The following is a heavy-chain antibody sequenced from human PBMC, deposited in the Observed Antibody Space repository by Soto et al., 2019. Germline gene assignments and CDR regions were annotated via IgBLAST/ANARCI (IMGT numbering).Heavy chain of an antibody. V-gene: IGHV3-21*01. D-gene: IGHD2-2*01. CDR3: ARGCSSTSCSDNGAFDI. CDR1: GFTFSSYS. J-gene: IGHJ3*02. CDR2: ISSSSSYI. Sequence: EVQLVESGGGLVKPGGSLRLSCAASGFTFSSYSMNWVRQAPGKGLEWVSSISSSSSYIYYADSVKGRFTISRDNAKNSLYLQMNSLRAEDTAVYYCARGCSSTSCSDNGAFDIWGQGTMVTVSS.